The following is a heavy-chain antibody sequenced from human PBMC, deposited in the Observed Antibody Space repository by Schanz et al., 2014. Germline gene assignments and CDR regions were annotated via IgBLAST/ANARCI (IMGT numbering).Heavy chain of an antibody. CDR2: VNHGGYT. V-gene: IGHV4-34*01. J-gene: IGHJ4*02. CDR1: VGSFSGYW. D-gene: IGHD1-7*01. Sequence: QVQLQQWGAGLLKPSETLSLTCAFSVGSFSGYWWTWVRQSPGKGLEGIGEVNHGGYTNYTPSLKRRVTVSVDMSKKQFSLRRISVTAADTAAYYCATWSGTRLFHNWGQGTLVTVSS. CDR3: ATWSGTRLFHN.